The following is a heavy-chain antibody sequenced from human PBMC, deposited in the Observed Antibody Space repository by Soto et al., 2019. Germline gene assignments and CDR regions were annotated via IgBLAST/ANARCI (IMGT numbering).Heavy chain of an antibody. V-gene: IGHV4-59*01. Sequence: QVQLQESGPGLVKPSETLSLTCTVSGGSISSYYWSWIRQPPGKGLEWIGYIYYSGSTNYNPSLKSRVTISVDTTKNKFSLKLSSVTAADTAVYYCARRPPAATANWFDPWGQGTLVTVSS. CDR3: ARRPPAATANWFDP. J-gene: IGHJ5*02. CDR2: IYYSGST. CDR1: GGSISSYY. D-gene: IGHD2-2*01.